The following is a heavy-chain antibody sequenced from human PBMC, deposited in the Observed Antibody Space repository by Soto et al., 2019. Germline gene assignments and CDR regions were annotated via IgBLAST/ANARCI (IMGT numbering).Heavy chain of an antibody. CDR3: AKFGGGYPLPYYYYGMDV. Sequence: PGGSLRLSCAASGFTFSSYAMSWVRQAPGKGLEWVSAISGSGGSTYYADSVKGRFTISRDNSKNTLYLQMNSLRAEDTAVYYCAKFGGGYPLPYYYYGMDVWGQGTTVTVSS. D-gene: IGHD3-10*01. CDR2: ISGSGGST. J-gene: IGHJ6*02. CDR1: GFTFSSYA. V-gene: IGHV3-23*01.